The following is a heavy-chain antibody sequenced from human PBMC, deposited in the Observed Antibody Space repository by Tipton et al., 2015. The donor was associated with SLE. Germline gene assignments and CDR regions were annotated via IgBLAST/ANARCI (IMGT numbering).Heavy chain of an antibody. J-gene: IGHJ4*02. CDR1: GFTFSSYS. D-gene: IGHD3-22*01. V-gene: IGHV4-59*05. Sequence: LRLSCAASGFTFSSYSMNWIRQAPGKGLEWIGSIYDTGNTYYNPSLKSRVTISEDTSRNQFSLKLTSVTAADTAVYYCVGWGSSGYYYGFDYWGQGTLVTVSS. CDR3: VGWGSSGYYYGFDY. CDR2: IYDTGNT.